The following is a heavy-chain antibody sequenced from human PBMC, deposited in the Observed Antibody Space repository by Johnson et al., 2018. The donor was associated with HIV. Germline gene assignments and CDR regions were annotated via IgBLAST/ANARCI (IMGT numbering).Heavy chain of an antibody. CDR3: ARGGYSGSYWGPGAFDI. CDR1: GFTFSDHY. J-gene: IGHJ3*02. Sequence: ASGFTFSDHYMDWVRQAPGKGLEWIARTRDKANSYSTEYADSRKGRFTISRDNAKNSLYLQLNSLRAEDTAVYYCARGGYSGSYWGPGAFDIWGQGTMVTVSS. D-gene: IGHD1-26*01. CDR2: TRDKANSYST. V-gene: IGHV3-72*01.